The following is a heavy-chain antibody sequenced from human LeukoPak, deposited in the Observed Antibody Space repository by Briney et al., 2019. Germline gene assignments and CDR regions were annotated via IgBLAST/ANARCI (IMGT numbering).Heavy chain of an antibody. J-gene: IGHJ6*02. V-gene: IGHV1-2*02. D-gene: IGHD2-2*01. Sequence: ASVKVSCKASGYTFTGYYMHWVRQAPGQGLEWMGWINPNSGGPNYAQKFQGRVTMTRDTSSSTAYMELSRLRSDDTAVYYCARGRGYCSSTSCYAGGYYYYGMDVWGQGTTVTVSS. CDR1: GYTFTGYY. CDR2: INPNSGGP. CDR3: ARGRGYCSSTSCYAGGYYYYGMDV.